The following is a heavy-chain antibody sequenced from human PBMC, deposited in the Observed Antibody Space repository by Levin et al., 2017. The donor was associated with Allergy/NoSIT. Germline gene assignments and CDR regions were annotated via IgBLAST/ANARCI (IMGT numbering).Heavy chain of an antibody. CDR2: ISSSSSTI. CDR1: GFTFSSYS. D-gene: IGHD3-9*01. CDR3: ARDRGTKLRYFDWLRGRHNWFDP. J-gene: IGHJ5*02. V-gene: IGHV3-48*02. Sequence: PGESLKISCAASGFTFSSYSMNWVRQAPGKGLEWVSYISSSSSTIYYADSVKGRFTISRDNAKNSLYLQMNSLRDEDTAVYYCARDRGTKLRYFDWLRGRHNWFDPWGQGTLVTVSS.